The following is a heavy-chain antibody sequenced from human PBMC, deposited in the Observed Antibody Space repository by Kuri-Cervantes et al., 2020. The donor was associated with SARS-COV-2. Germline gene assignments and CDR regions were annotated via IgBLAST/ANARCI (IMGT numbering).Heavy chain of an antibody. V-gene: IGHV3-38-3*01. CDR1: GFTVSSNE. CDR3: AKDVAAAGYFDY. J-gene: IGHJ4*02. CDR2: ISGGST. Sequence: GESLKISCAASGFTVSSNEMSWVRQAPGKGLEWVSSISGGSTYYADSRKGRFTISRDNSKNTLYLQMNSLRAEDAAVYYCAKDVAAAGYFDYWGQGTLVTVSS. D-gene: IGHD6-13*01.